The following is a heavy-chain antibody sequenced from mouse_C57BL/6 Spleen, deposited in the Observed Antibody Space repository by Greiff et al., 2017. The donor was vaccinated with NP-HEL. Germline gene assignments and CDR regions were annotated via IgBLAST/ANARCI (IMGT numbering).Heavy chain of an antibody. J-gene: IGHJ2*01. Sequence: EVQVVESGGDLVKPGGSLKLSCAASGFTFSSYGMSWVRQTPDKRLEWVATISSGGSYTYYPDSVKGRFTISRDNAKNTLYLQMSSLKSEDTAMYYCARHGDNYYFDYWGQGTTLTVSS. CDR3: ARHGDNYYFDY. V-gene: IGHV5-6*01. CDR2: ISSGGSYT. CDR1: GFTFSSYG. D-gene: IGHD1-3*01.